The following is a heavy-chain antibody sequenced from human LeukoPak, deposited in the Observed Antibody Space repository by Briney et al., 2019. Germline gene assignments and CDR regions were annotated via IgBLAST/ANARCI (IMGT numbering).Heavy chain of an antibody. D-gene: IGHD2-2*02. CDR3: ARDGSGDCSSTSCYKFFQH. CDR1: GFTFSSHS. V-gene: IGHV3-21*01. Sequence: GGSLRLSCAASGFTFSSHSMNWVRQAPGKGLEWVSSISSSSSYIYYADSVKGRFTISRDNAKNSVYLQMNNLRAEDTAVYFCARDGSGDCSSTSCYKFFQHWGQGTLVTVSS. CDR2: ISSSSSYI. J-gene: IGHJ1*01.